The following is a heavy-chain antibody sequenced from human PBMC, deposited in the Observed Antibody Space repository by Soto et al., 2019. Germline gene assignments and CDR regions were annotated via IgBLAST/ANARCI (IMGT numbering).Heavy chain of an antibody. V-gene: IGHV4-61*03. J-gene: IGHJ6*02. D-gene: IGHD7-27*01. CDR3: AREWGLLPYYVMNV. CDR2: ISYTGRT. CDR1: GDSVTSVSYY. Sequence: PSETLSLTCIVSGDSVTSVSYYWTWLRQPPGKGLEWIGYISYTGRTKYNPSLQSRVTISVDTSKNDFSLNLSSVTAADTAVYFCAREWGLLPYYVMNVWGHGTAGTVSS.